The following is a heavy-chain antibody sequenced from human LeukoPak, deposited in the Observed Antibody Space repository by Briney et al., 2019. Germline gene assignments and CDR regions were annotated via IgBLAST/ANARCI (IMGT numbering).Heavy chain of an antibody. V-gene: IGHV4-34*01. D-gene: IGHD1-26*01. J-gene: IGHJ4*02. CDR1: GGSFSGYY. CDR2: INDSGST. Sequence: PSETLSLTCAVYGGSFSGYYWSWTRQPPGKGLEWIGEINDSGSTNYNPSLKSRVTISVDTSKNQFSLKLSSVTAADTAVYYCARGLGARDYWGQGTLVTVSS. CDR3: ARGLGARDY.